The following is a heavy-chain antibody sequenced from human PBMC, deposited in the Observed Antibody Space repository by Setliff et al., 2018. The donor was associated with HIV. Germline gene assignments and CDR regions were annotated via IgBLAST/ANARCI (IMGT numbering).Heavy chain of an antibody. CDR1: GYTFTNYA. J-gene: IGHJ4*02. CDR3: ARELPGDTYGLDF. Sequence: ASVKVSCKTSGYTFTNYAMNWVRQAPGQGLEWMGWLNTNTGDPTYARGFTGRFVFSLDTSVTTANLQISALQPEDTAIYYCARELPGDTYGLDFWGQGTLVTVSS. V-gene: IGHV7-4-1*02. D-gene: IGHD5-18*01. CDR2: LNTNTGDP.